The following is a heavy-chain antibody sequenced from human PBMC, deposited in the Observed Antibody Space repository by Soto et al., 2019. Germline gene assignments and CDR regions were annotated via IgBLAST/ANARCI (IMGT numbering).Heavy chain of an antibody. J-gene: IGHJ4*02. V-gene: IGHV4-59*08. CDR1: GGSISSYY. Sequence: PSETLSLTCAVSGGSISSYYWSWFRQPPGKGLEWIGLIYYSRLTNYNPSLESRVTISVDTSKNQFSLKLSSVTAADTAVYYCARVAVAGFDYWGQGTLVTVSS. D-gene: IGHD6-19*01. CDR3: ARVAVAGFDY. CDR2: IYYSRLT.